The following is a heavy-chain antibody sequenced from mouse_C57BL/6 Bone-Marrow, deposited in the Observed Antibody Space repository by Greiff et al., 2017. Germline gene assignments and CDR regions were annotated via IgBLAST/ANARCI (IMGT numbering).Heavy chain of an antibody. J-gene: IGHJ3*01. Sequence: VQLMQSVAELVRPGASLKLSCSASGFNIKNTYMSWVKQRPEQGLEWIGRIDPANGNTKYAPKFQGKATITADTSSNTDYLQLSSLTSAATAIYYCARGGNYYGSSPGFAYWGQGTLVTVSA. CDR2: IDPANGNT. D-gene: IGHD1-1*01. CDR1: GFNIKNTY. CDR3: ARGGNYYGSSPGFAY. V-gene: IGHV14-3*01.